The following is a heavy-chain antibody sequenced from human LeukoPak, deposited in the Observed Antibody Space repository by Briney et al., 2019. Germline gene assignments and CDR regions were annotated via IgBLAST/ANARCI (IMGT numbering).Heavy chain of an antibody. CDR1: GGTFSSYA. Sequence: GASVKVSCKASGGTFSSYAISWVRQAPGQGLEWMGIINPSGGSTSYAQKFQGRVTMTRDMSTSTVYMELSSLRSEDTAVYYCARERRDDAFDIWGQGTMVAVSS. J-gene: IGHJ3*02. CDR2: INPSGGST. CDR3: ARERRDDAFDI. V-gene: IGHV1-46*01.